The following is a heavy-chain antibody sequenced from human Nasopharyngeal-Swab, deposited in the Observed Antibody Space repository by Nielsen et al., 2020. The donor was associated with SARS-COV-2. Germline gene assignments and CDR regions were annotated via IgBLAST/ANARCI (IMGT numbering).Heavy chain of an antibody. J-gene: IGHJ6*02. CDR2: IQQDGSEK. V-gene: IGHV3-7*01. CDR3: ARDSFSRVGAAGSSHYYYYGMDV. Sequence: GGCLRLSCAVSGFTFSSYWMSWVRQAPGKGLEWVANIQQDGSEKYYVDSVKGRFTISRDNAKNSLYLQMNSLRAEDTAVYYCARDSFSRVGAAGSSHYYYYGMDVWGQGTTVTVSS. CDR1: GFTFSSYW. D-gene: IGHD6-13*01.